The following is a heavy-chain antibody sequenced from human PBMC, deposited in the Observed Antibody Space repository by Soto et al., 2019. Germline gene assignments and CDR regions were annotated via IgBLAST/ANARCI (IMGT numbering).Heavy chain of an antibody. V-gene: IGHV1-69*13. Sequence: SVKVSCKASGGTFSSYAISWVRPAPGQGLEWMGGIIPIFGTANYAQKFQGRVTITADESTSTAYMELSSLRSEDTAVYYCATNSGYLPVPHFDYWGQGTLVTVSS. J-gene: IGHJ4*02. CDR3: ATNSGYLPVPHFDY. D-gene: IGHD5-12*01. CDR2: IIPIFGTA. CDR1: GGTFSSYA.